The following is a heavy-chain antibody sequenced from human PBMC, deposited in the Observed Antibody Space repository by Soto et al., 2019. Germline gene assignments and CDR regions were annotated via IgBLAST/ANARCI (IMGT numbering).Heavy chain of an antibody. J-gene: IGHJ3*02. CDR2: ISSSSSTI. Sequence: EVQLVESGGGLVQPGGSLRLSCAASGFTFSSYSMNWVRQAPGKGLEWVSYISSSSSTIYYADSVKGRFTISRDNAKNSLYLQMNSQRDEDTAVYYCARAPGILMVYAAVDAFDIWGQGTMVTVSS. CDR1: GFTFSSYS. CDR3: ARAPGILMVYAAVDAFDI. D-gene: IGHD2-8*01. V-gene: IGHV3-48*02.